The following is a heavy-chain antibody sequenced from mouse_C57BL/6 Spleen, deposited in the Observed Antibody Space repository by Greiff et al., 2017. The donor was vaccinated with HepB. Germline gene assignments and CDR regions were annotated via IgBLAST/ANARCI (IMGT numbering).Heavy chain of an antibody. CDR3: ARSNYYGSSYPGYVDV. Sequence: QVQLQQSGAELVRPGTSVKMSCKASGYTFTNYWIGWAKQRPGHGLEWIGDIYPGGGYTNYNEKFKGKATLTADKSSSTAYMQFSSLTSEDSAIYYCARSNYYGSSYPGYVDVWGTGTTVTVSS. D-gene: IGHD1-1*01. CDR1: GYTFTNYW. CDR2: IYPGGGYT. V-gene: IGHV1-63*01. J-gene: IGHJ1*03.